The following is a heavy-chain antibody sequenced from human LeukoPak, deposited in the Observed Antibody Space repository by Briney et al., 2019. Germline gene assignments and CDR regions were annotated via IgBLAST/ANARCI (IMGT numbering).Heavy chain of an antibody. D-gene: IGHD3-22*01. CDR2: INPNSGGT. J-gene: IGHJ4*02. V-gene: IGHV1-2*02. CDR1: GYTFTGYY. Sequence: GASVKVSCKASGYTFTGYYMHWVRQAPGQGLEWMGWINPNSGGTNYAQKLQGRVTMTTDTSTSTAYMELRSLRSDDTAVYYCARYDSSVPDPDFDYWGQGTLVTVSS. CDR3: ARYDSSVPDPDFDY.